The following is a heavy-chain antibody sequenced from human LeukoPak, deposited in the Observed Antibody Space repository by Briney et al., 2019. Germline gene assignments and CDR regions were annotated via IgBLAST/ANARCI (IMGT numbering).Heavy chain of an antibody. CDR1: GGSISSYY. D-gene: IGHD1-26*01. J-gene: IGHJ4*02. V-gene: IGHV4-59*01. CDR2: IYYSGST. CDR3: ARGSGSYYPRLGYFDY. Sequence: KPSETLSLTCTVSGGSISSYYWSWIRQPPGKGLEWIGYIYYSGSTNYNPSLKSRVTISVDTSKNQFSLKLSSVTAADTAVYYCARGSGSYYPRLGYFDYWGQGTLVTVSS.